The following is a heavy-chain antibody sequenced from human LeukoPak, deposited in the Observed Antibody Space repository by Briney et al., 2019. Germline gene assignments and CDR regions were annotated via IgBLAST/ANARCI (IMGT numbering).Heavy chain of an antibody. J-gene: IGHJ4*02. V-gene: IGHV1-18*01. CDR2: ISVHNGNT. CDR3: ARDGYFDH. CDR1: AYTFTNYG. Sequence: ASVKVSCKASAYTFTNYGIAWVRQAPGQGLGWMGWISVHNGNTNYAQKLQGRVTMTTDTSTSTAYMEVRSLASDDTAVYYCARDGYFDHWGQGTLVTVSS.